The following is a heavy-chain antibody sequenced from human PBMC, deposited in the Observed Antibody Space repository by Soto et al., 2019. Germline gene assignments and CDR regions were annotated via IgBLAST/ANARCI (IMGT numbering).Heavy chain of an antibody. Sequence: GGSMRLSWAASGCNFITFCRSWASKATGKGLEWVAHINQDGSTNYHVDSVKGRFTISRDNAKNSLYLQMNSLRAEDTALYYCAKDSHYYDSSGLIDYWGQGTLVTVSS. CDR2: INQDGSTN. D-gene: IGHD3-22*01. J-gene: IGHJ4*02. CDR1: GCNFITFC. V-gene: IGHV3-7*03. CDR3: AKDSHYYDSSGLIDY.